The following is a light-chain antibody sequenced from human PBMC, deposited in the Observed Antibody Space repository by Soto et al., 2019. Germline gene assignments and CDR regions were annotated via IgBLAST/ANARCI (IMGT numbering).Light chain of an antibody. CDR1: SSDVGDNY. CDR2: DVS. CDR3: SAYAGSNNFV. Sequence: QSVLTRPPSASGSPGQSVTISCTGTSSDVGDNYVSWYQQHLGKAPKLILYDVSQRPSGVPDRFSGSKSGNTASLTVSGLQTQDEADYYCSAYAGSNNFVFGSGTKVTVL. V-gene: IGLV2-8*01. J-gene: IGLJ1*01.